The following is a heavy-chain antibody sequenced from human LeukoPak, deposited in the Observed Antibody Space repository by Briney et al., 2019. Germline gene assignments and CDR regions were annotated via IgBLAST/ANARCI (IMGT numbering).Heavy chain of an antibody. V-gene: IGHV4-39*07. CDR3: ARETATIFAGQGDAFDI. J-gene: IGHJ3*02. CDR1: GGSISSSSYY. Sequence: SETLSLTCTVSGGSISSSSYYWGWIRQPPGKGLEWIGSIYYSGSTYYNPSLKSRVTISVDTSKNQFSLKLSSVTAADTAVYYCARETATIFAGQGDAFDIWGQGTMVTVSS. D-gene: IGHD3-9*01. CDR2: IYYSGST.